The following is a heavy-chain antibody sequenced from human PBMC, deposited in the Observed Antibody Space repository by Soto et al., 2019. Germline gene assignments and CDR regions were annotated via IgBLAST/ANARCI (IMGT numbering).Heavy chain of an antibody. V-gene: IGHV1-8*01. CDR2: MNPNGGNT. J-gene: IGHJ5*02. D-gene: IGHD6-13*01. CDR3: ARERSAAGTGWFDP. Sequence: QVQLVQSGAEVKKPGPSLKVPCRASGSPFTSIDFNWVRQPTGQGLEWMGWMNPNGGNTGYAQKFQGRVTMTRNTSMSTAYMELSSLRSEDTAVYYCARERSAAGTGWFDPWGQGTLVTVSS. CDR1: GSPFTSID.